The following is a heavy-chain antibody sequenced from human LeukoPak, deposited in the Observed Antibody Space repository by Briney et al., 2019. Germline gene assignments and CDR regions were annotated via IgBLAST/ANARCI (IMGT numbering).Heavy chain of an antibody. CDR1: GGSISSSSYY. CDR3: ARCYYDSSGYYSNFDY. D-gene: IGHD3-22*01. J-gene: IGHJ4*02. V-gene: IGHV4-39*01. Sequence: SETLSLTCTVSGGSISSSSYYWGWIRQPPGKGLEWIGSIYYIGSTYYNPSLKSRVTISVDTSKHQFSLKLSSVTAADTAVYYCARCYYDSSGYYSNFDYWGQGTLVTVSS. CDR2: IYYIGST.